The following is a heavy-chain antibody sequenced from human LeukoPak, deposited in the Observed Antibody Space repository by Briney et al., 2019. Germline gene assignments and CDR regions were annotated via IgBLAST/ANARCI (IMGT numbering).Heavy chain of an antibody. CDR3: ARGRIAKIVVVHSFSYGMDV. J-gene: IGHJ6*02. D-gene: IGHD3-22*01. CDR1: GGSFADYF. Sequence: SETLSLTCTVFGGSFADYFWTWIRHSPGKGLEWIGEINDYTGDTNYNPSLNSRVSISLEKSKNQFSLELRSVTAADTAVYYCARGRIAKIVVVHSFSYGMDVWGQGTTVTVSS. V-gene: IGHV4-34*01. CDR2: INDYTGDT.